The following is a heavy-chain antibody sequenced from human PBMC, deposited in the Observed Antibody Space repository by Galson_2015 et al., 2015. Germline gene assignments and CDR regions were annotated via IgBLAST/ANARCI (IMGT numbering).Heavy chain of an antibody. J-gene: IGHJ2*01. CDR1: GFTFSNYG. Sequence: SLRLSCAASGFTFSNYGMHWVRQAPGKGLEWVTLVSYGGTNEKYAGSVKGRFTISRDNSKNTVYLQMDSLRVEDTAVYYCAKSVGGEHWYFDLWGRGTLVTVSS. CDR3: AKSVGGEHWYFDL. CDR2: VSYGGTNE. V-gene: IGHV3-30*18. D-gene: IGHD3-10*01.